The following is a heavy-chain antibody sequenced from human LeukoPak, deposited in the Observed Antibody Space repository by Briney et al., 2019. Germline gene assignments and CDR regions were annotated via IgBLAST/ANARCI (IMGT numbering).Heavy chain of an antibody. CDR2: ISGSGGNT. D-gene: IGHD5-12*01. V-gene: IGHV3-23*01. CDR1: RFTFTYHA. J-gene: IGHJ4*02. CDR3: AKGRYSGYGYFDY. Sequence: GGSMRLSCAPSRFTFTYHAMNWVRQAPGKGLEWVSGISGSGGNTYYADAVKGRFTMSRDNSKNTLYLQMNSLRAEDTALYYCAKGRYSGYGYFDYWGRGTLVTVSS.